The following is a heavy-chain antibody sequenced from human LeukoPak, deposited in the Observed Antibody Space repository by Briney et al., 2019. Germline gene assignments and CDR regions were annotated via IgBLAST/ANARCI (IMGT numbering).Heavy chain of an antibody. CDR3: ARGDKKENQSGPSGYFDP. Sequence: ASVKVSCKVSGYTLTELSMHWVRQAPGKGLEWMGGFDPEDGETIYVQKFQGRVTMTEDTSTDTAYMELTSLRSDDTAVYYCARGDKKENQSGPSGYFDPWGQGTLVTVSS. CDR2: FDPEDGET. V-gene: IGHV1-24*01. D-gene: IGHD3-10*01. J-gene: IGHJ5*02. CDR1: GYTLTELS.